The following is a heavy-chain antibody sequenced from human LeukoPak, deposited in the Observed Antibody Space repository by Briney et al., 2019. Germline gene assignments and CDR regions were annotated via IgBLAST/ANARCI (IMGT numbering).Heavy chain of an antibody. Sequence: SGTLTLTCTVSGGSIRSHYWSWIRQPPGKGLEWIGHIDYRGSTKYNPSLQSRVTISIDMSNNQFSLKVNFMTAADTAVYYCARDRSGVGVTHWRFDPWGQGTPVTVYS. CDR1: GGSIRSHY. V-gene: IGHV4-59*11. CDR2: IDYRGST. D-gene: IGHD1-26*01. CDR3: ARDRSGVGVTHWRFDP. J-gene: IGHJ5*02.